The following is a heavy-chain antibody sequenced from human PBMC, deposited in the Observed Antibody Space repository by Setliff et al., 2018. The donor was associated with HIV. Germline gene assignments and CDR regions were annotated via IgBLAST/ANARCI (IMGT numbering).Heavy chain of an antibody. Sequence: GGSLRLSCGASGFTFTNYWMHWIRQVPGKGLVWVSRINYDRITTSYADFVQGRFTIYRDNAKNTVYLQMNSLRVDDTAIYYCAREGATTAGFDIWGHGTMVTVSS. J-gene: IGHJ3*02. V-gene: IGHV3-74*01. CDR2: INYDRITT. D-gene: IGHD6-19*01. CDR1: GFTFTNYW. CDR3: AREGATTAGFDI.